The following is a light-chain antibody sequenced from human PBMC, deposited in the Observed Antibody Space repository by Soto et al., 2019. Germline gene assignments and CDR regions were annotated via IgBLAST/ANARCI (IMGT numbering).Light chain of an antibody. Sequence: EIVMTHSPATLSVSPGERATLSCSSSQSVSSNVAWYQQIPGQTPRLLIYGASTRATGIPVRFSGSGSGTEFTLTISSLQSEDFAVYYCHQYDDGPYTFGQGTKVDI. J-gene: IGKJ2*01. CDR2: GAS. V-gene: IGKV3-15*01. CDR1: QSVSSN. CDR3: HQYDDGPYT.